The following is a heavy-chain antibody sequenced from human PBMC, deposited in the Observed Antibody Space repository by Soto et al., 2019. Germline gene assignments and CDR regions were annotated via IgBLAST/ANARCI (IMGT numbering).Heavy chain of an antibody. D-gene: IGHD2-15*01. CDR2: IYYSGST. CDR3: ARRQGYCSGGSCGWFDP. V-gene: IGHV4-39*01. J-gene: IGHJ5*02. CDR1: GGSISSYY. Sequence: SETLSLTCTVSGGSISSYYWGWIRQPPGKGLEWIGSIYYSGSTYYNPSHKSRVTISVDTSKNQFSLKLSSVTAADTAVYYCARRQGYCSGGSCGWFDPWGQGTLVTVS.